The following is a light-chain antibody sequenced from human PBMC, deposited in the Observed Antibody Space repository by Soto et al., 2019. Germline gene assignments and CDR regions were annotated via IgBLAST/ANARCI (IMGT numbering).Light chain of an antibody. CDR2: EVT. CDR1: RSDVGAYNY. V-gene: IGLV2-14*01. CDR3: SSFTSRFTFV. J-gene: IGLJ1*01. Sequence: QSVLTQSASVSGSPGQSIAISCTGTRSDVGAYNYVSWYQQHPGKAPKLMISEVTNRPSGVSDRFSGSKSGNTASLTTSGLQAEDEADYYCSSFTSRFTFVFGTGTKVTVL.